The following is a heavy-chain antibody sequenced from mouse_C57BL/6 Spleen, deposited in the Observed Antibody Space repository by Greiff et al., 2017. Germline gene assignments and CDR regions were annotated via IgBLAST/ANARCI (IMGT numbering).Heavy chain of an antibody. CDR2: IWRGGST. V-gene: IGHV2-5*01. CDR1: GFSLTSYG. Sequence: VQLQQSGPGLVQPSQSLSITCTVSGFSLTSYGVHWVRQSPGKGLEWLGVIWRGGSTDYNAAFMSRLSITKDNSKSQVFFKMNSLQADDTAIYYCAKTNDYDGWYAMDDWGQGTSVTVSS. J-gene: IGHJ4*01. CDR3: AKTNDYDGWYAMDD. D-gene: IGHD2-4*01.